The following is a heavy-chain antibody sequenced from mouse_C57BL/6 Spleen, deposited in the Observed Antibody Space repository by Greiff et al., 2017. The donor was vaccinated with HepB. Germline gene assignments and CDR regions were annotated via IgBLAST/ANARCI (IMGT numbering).Heavy chain of an antibody. CDR1: GYTFTSYW. Sequence: VQLQQPGAELVMPGASVKLSCKASGYTFTSYWMHWVKQRPGQGLEWIGEIDPSDSYTNYNQKFKGKSTLTVDKSSSTAYMQLSSLTSEYSAVYYCARFYIYAMDYWGQGTSVTVSS. V-gene: IGHV1-69*01. CDR3: ARFYIYAMDY. J-gene: IGHJ4*01. CDR2: IDPSDSYT. D-gene: IGHD1-1*01.